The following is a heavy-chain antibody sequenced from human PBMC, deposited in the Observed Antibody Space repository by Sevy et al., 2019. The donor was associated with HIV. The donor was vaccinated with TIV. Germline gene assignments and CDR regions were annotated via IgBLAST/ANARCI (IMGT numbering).Heavy chain of an antibody. V-gene: IGHV1-69*13. J-gene: IGHJ4*02. CDR1: GGTFSSYA. CDR3: ARENPKRPYYYDSSGYSGFDY. Sequence: ASVKVSCKASGGTFSSYAISWVRQAPGQGLEWMGGIIPIFGTANYAQTFQGRVTITADESTSTAYMELSSLRSEDTAVYYCARENPKRPYYYDSSGYSGFDYWGQGTLVTVSS. CDR2: IIPIFGTA. D-gene: IGHD3-22*01.